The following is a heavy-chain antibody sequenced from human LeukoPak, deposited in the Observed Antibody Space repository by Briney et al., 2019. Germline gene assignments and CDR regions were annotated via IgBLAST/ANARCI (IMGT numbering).Heavy chain of an antibody. CDR1: GGTFSSYA. Sequence: ASVKVSCKASGGTFSSYAISWVRQAPGQGLEWMGRIIPILGIANYAQKFQGRVTITADKSTSTAYMELSSLRSEDTAVYYCASFSPNDSSGYYLYYMDVWGKGTTVTVSS. D-gene: IGHD3-22*01. CDR2: IIPILGIA. V-gene: IGHV1-69*04. CDR3: ASFSPNDSSGYYLYYMDV. J-gene: IGHJ6*03.